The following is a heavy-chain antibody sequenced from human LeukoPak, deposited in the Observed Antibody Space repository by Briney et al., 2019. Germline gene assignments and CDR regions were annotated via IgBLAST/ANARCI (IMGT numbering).Heavy chain of an antibody. Sequence: SVKVSCKASGGSFDTYTINWVRQAPGQGLEWMGEIIPMFGTANYAQKFQGRVTITADESTSAAYMELSSLRSEDTAVYYCTTGIPRTVRWLQGGYWGQGTLVTVSS. CDR2: IIPMFGTA. CDR3: TTGIPRTVRWLQGGY. CDR1: GGSFDTYT. V-gene: IGHV1-69*13. D-gene: IGHD5-24*01. J-gene: IGHJ4*02.